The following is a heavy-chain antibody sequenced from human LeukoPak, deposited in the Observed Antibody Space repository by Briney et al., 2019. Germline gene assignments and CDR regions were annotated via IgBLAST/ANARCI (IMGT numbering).Heavy chain of an antibody. J-gene: IGHJ6*02. CDR2: IYDSGST. Sequence: SETLSLTCTVSGVSISGYYWSWIRQPPGKGLEWIGYIYDSGSTNYNPSLKSRVTISVDTSKNQFSLKLSSVTAADMAVCYCARVGGTNYYYYGMDVWGQGTTVTVSS. D-gene: IGHD3-10*01. V-gene: IGHV4-59*01. CDR1: GVSISGYY. CDR3: ARVGGTNYYYYGMDV.